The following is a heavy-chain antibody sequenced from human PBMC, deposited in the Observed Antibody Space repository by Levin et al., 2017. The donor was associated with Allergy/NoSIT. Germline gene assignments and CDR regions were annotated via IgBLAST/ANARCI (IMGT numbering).Heavy chain of an antibody. CDR2: ITSDGRDT. CDR1: GFTFSNHW. D-gene: IGHD2-2*01. Sequence: GGSLRLSCAASGFTFSNHWMHWVRQVPGKGLVWVSRITSDGRDTKYADSVMGRFTISRDNARNTLHLQMNSLRAEDTAVYYCARGDCSSTSCLAYWGQGTLVTVAS. CDR3: ARGDCSSTSCLAY. V-gene: IGHV3-74*03. J-gene: IGHJ4*02.